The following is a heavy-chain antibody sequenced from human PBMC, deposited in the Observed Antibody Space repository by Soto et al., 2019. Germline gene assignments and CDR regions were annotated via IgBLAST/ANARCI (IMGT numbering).Heavy chain of an antibody. D-gene: IGHD4-17*01. CDR3: AGVTDDYGDYDYYYYYMDV. CDR2: MNPNSGNT. Sequence: QVQLVQSGAEVKKPGASVKVSCKASGYTFTSSDINWVRQATGQGLEWMGWMNPNSGNTGYAQKFKGRVTMTRNTSISTAYMELSSLRSEDTAVYYCAGVTDDYGDYDYYYYYMDVWGKGTTVTVSS. V-gene: IGHV1-8*01. J-gene: IGHJ6*03. CDR1: GYTFTSSD.